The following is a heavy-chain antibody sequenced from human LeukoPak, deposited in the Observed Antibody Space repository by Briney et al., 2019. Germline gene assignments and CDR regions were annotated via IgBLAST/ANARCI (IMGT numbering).Heavy chain of an antibody. D-gene: IGHD3-10*01. J-gene: IGHJ6*02. Sequence: GRSLRLSCAASGFTFDNSAMHWVRHAPGKGLEWVSGISWNSAGIHYADSVKGRFTISRDNSKNTLYLQMNSLRAEDTAVYYCAKGTMVRGVIIYYGMDVWGQGTTVTVSS. CDR2: ISWNSAGI. CDR3: AKGTMVRGVIIYYGMDV. CDR1: GFTFDNSA. V-gene: IGHV3-9*01.